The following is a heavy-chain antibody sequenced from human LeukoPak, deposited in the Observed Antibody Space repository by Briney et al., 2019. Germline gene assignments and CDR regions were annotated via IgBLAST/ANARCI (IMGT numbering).Heavy chain of an antibody. D-gene: IGHD4-11*01. CDR1: GGSVSSGSYC. Sequence: PSETLSLTCTVSGGSVSSGSYCWSWIRQPPGKGLEWIGYIYYSGSTNYNPSLKSRVTISVDTSKNQFSLKLSSVTAADTAVYYCARDYSNWFDPWGQGTLVTVSP. CDR2: IYYSGST. V-gene: IGHV4-61*01. CDR3: ARDYSNWFDP. J-gene: IGHJ5*02.